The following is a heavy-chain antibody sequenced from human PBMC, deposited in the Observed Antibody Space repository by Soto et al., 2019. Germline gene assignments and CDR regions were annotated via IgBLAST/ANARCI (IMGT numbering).Heavy chain of an antibody. V-gene: IGHV4-34*01. CDR1: GGSFSGYY. Sequence: QVQLQQWGAGLLKPSETLSLTCAVYGGSFSGYYWSWIRQPPGKWLEWIGEINHSGSTNYNPSLKSRVTISVDTSKNQVSLKLSSVTAAVTAVYYCAREFGVRLHRIYYYYMDVCGKGTTVTVSS. CDR2: INHSGST. J-gene: IGHJ6*03. D-gene: IGHD3-10*01. CDR3: AREFGVRLHRIYYYYMDV.